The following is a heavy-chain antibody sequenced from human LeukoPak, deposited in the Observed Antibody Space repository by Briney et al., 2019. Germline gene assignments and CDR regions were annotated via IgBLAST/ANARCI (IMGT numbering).Heavy chain of an antibody. CDR1: GFTFSTYS. Sequence: GGSLRLSCAASGFTFSTYSMNWVRQAPGKGLEWISYISSRSTTIYYADSVKGRFTISRDNAKNSLYLQMNSLRAEDTAVYYCARRYCSSTSCTLDYWGQGTLVTVSS. V-gene: IGHV3-48*01. CDR3: ARRYCSSTSCTLDY. J-gene: IGHJ4*02. D-gene: IGHD2-2*01. CDR2: ISSRSTTI.